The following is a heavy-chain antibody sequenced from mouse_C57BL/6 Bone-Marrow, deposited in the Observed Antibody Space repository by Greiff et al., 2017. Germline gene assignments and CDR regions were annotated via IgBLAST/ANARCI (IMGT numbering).Heavy chain of an antibody. CDR3: ARRRYYSNYVFAY. CDR1: GYAFSSSW. J-gene: IGHJ3*01. CDR2: IYPGDGDT. Sequence: QVQLQQSGPELVKPGASVKISCKASGYAFSSSWMNWVKQRPGKGLEWIGRIYPGDGDTNYNGKFKGKATLTADKSSSTAYMQLSSLTSEDSAVYFCARRRYYSNYVFAYWGQGTLVTVSA. D-gene: IGHD2-5*01. V-gene: IGHV1-82*01.